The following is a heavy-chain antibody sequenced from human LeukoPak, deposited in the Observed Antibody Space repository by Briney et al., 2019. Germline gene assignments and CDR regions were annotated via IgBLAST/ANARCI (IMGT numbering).Heavy chain of an antibody. CDR1: GFTFSSYA. V-gene: IGHV3-23*01. CDR3: AKEGTYDFWSGYSPDAFDI. D-gene: IGHD3-3*01. Sequence: GGSLILSCAASGFTFSSYAMSWVRQAPGKGLEWVSAISGSGGSTYYADSVKGRFTISRDNSKNTLYLQMNSLRAEDTAVYYCAKEGTYDFWSGYSPDAFDIWGQGTMVTVSS. CDR2: ISGSGGST. J-gene: IGHJ3*02.